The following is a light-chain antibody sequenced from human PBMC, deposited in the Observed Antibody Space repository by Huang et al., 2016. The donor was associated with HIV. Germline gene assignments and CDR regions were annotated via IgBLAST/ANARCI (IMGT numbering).Light chain of an antibody. CDR2: DVS. Sequence: IQLTQSPTSLSASVGDRVTIACRASQAIGTYLNWFQQKPGRGPKRLISDVSSLHTGIPSRFIVSGSGTEFTLTIRGLQFDDFATYFCQQSYSALITFGQGTRLEIK. CDR3: QQSYSALIT. J-gene: IGKJ5*01. V-gene: IGKV1-39*01. CDR1: QAIGTY.